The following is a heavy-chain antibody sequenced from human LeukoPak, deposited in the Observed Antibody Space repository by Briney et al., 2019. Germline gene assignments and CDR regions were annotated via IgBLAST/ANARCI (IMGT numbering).Heavy chain of an antibody. D-gene: IGHD2-21*02. V-gene: IGHV3-9*01. CDR1: GFTFDDYA. J-gene: IGHJ4*02. CDR3: AKDVGGRWPLYYFDY. CDR2: LSWNSGTI. Sequence: GGSLRLSCAASGFTFDDYAMHWVRQAPGKGLEWVSGLSWNSGTIAYADSVKGRFTISRDNAKNSLYLQMNSLRPEDTALYYCAKDVGGRWPLYYFDYWGQGTLVTVSS.